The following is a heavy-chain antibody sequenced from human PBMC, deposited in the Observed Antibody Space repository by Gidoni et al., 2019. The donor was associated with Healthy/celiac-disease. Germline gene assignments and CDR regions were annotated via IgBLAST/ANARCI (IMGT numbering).Heavy chain of an antibody. Sequence: GRFTISRDNSKNTLYLQMNSLRAEDTAVYYCAKDGGQLLLEWYMDVWGKGTTVTVSS. CDR3: AKDGGQLLLEWYMDV. V-gene: IGHV3-23*01. D-gene: IGHD2-2*01. J-gene: IGHJ6*03.